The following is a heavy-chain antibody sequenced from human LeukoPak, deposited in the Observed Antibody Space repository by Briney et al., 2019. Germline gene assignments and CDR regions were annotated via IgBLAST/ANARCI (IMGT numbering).Heavy chain of an antibody. CDR1: GGSISSGGYY. Sequence: SETLSLTCTVSGGSISSGGYYWSWIRQHPGKGLEWIGYIYYSGSTYYNPSLKSRVAISVDTSKNQFSLKLSSVTAADTAVYYCARHSLTYYYDSSGYTYFDYWGQGTLVTVSS. D-gene: IGHD3-22*01. J-gene: IGHJ4*02. CDR2: IYYSGST. CDR3: ARHSLTYYYDSSGYTYFDY. V-gene: IGHV4-31*03.